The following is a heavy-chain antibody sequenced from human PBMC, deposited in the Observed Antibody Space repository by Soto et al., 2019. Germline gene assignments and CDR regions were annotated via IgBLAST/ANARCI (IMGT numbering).Heavy chain of an antibody. J-gene: IGHJ4*02. CDR3: ARHAGDSSGWYYFDY. CDR2: ISYSGST. V-gene: IGHV4-59*08. D-gene: IGHD6-19*01. Sequence: QMQLQESGPGLVKPSETLSLTCTVSGGSISSYYWSWIRQPPGKGLELLGYISYSGSTNHNPSLRIRVTIAVDTSKSQFSLKLTSVTAADTAVYYCARHAGDSSGWYYFDYWGPGTLVTVSS. CDR1: GGSISSYY.